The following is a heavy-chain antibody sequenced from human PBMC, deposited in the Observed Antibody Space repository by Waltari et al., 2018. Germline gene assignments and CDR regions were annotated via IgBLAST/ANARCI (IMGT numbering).Heavy chain of an antibody. CDR2: INTNTGNP. CDR3: VREVVPTSTIVVNWFDP. D-gene: IGHD2-2*01. CDR1: GYTFPTYA. V-gene: IGHV7-4-1*02. Sequence: QVQLVQSGSELKKPGPSVKVSCKASGYTFPTYAINWLRRAPGQGLELMGWINTNTGNPTYVQGFTGRFVFSLDTSVSTAYLQISSLKAEDTAVYYCVREVVPTSTIVVNWFDPWGQGTLVTVSS. J-gene: IGHJ5*02.